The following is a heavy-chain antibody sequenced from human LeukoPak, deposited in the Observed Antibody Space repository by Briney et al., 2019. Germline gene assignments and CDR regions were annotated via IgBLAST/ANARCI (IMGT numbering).Heavy chain of an antibody. V-gene: IGHV3-21*05. CDR1: GFTFSSHS. CDR2: ISSSSSYI. CDR3: ARDQIAAAGLSGFDP. D-gene: IGHD6-13*01. Sequence: GGSLRLSCAASGFTFSSHSMTWVRQAPGKGLEWISYISSSSSYIYYADSVKGRFTISRDNAKNSLYLQMNSLRAEDTAVYYCARDQIAAAGLSGFDPWGQGTLVTVSS. J-gene: IGHJ5*02.